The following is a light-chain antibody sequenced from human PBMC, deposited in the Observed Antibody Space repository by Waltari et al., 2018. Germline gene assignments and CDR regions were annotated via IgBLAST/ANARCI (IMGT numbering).Light chain of an antibody. J-gene: IGKJ2*01. CDR2: DAS. CDR3: QQYGDLPRT. V-gene: IGKV1-33*01. Sequence: DIQMTQSPSSLSASVGDRVTITCQASQDIKNYLSWYQQKPGRAPKLLIYDASTLEPGVPSRFSGSGSGTDFTFTISSLQPEDIATFYCQQYGDLPRTFGQGTKLEIK. CDR1: QDIKNY.